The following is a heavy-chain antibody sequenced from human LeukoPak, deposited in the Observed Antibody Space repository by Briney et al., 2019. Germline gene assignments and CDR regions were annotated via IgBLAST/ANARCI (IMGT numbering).Heavy chain of an antibody. J-gene: IGHJ3*02. D-gene: IGHD3-10*01. CDR2: ISYDGSNK. CDR3: AKEVLWFGEIQGDAFDI. CDR1: GFTFSSYG. Sequence: GGSLRLSCAASGFTFSSYGMHWVRQAPGKGLEWVAVISYDGSNKYYADSVKGRITISRDNSKNTLYLQMNSLRAEDTAVYYCAKEVLWFGEIQGDAFDIWGQGTMVTVSS. V-gene: IGHV3-30*18.